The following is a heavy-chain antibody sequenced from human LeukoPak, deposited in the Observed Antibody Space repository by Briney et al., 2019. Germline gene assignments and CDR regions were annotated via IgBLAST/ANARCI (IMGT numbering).Heavy chain of an antibody. CDR2: IKEDGSDK. D-gene: IGHD6-19*01. V-gene: IGHV3-7*01. J-gene: IGHJ4*02. CDR3: ARDHAMAVAGLIDY. CDR1: GFTFSRYW. Sequence: GGSLRLSCATSGFTFSRYWMTWVRQAPGKGLEWLANIKEDGSDKYYVDSVEGRFTISRDNAKNSLYLQMNSLRAEDTAVYYCARDHAMAVAGLIDYWGQGTLVTVSS.